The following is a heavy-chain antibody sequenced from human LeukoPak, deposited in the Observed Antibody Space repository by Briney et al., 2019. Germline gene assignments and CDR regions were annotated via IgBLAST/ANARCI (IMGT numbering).Heavy chain of an antibody. CDR3: ARRVQTTGVFDY. CDR1: GYTFTDYS. Sequence: ASVKVSCNASGYTFTDYSMRWVRQAPGQGLEWMGRIKPNSGDTNYAQKFQGRVTMTRDTSINTAYMELSRLKSDDTAVYYCARRVQTTGVFDYWGQGTLVTVSS. V-gene: IGHV1-2*06. D-gene: IGHD2-8*01. J-gene: IGHJ4*02. CDR2: IKPNSGDT.